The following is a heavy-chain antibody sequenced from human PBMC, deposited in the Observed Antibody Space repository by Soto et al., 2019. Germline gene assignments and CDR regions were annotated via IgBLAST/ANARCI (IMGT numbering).Heavy chain of an antibody. D-gene: IGHD1-26*01. Sequence: QPGGSLRLSCAASGFTVSSNYMSWVRQAPGKGLEWVSVIYSGGSTYYADSVKGRFTISRDNSKNTLYLQMNSLRAEDTAVYYCAREGPDGAYPRPFDYWGQGTLVTVSS. CDR3: AREGPDGAYPRPFDY. CDR1: GFTVSSNY. CDR2: IYSGGST. J-gene: IGHJ4*02. V-gene: IGHV3-53*01.